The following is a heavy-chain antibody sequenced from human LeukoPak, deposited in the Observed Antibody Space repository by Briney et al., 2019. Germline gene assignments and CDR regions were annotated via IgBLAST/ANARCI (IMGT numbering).Heavy chain of an antibody. D-gene: IGHD3-22*01. J-gene: IGHJ6*02. CDR1: GYTFTSYG. CDR2: ISAYNGNT. CDR3: ARGSPVDSSGYAFRYYYYGMDV. Sequence: ASVKVSCKASGYTFTSYGISWVRQAPGQGLGWMGWISAYNGNTNYAQKLQGRVTMTTDTSTSTAYMELRSLRSDDTAVYYCARGSPVDSSGYAFRYYYYGMDVWGQGTTVTVSS. V-gene: IGHV1-18*01.